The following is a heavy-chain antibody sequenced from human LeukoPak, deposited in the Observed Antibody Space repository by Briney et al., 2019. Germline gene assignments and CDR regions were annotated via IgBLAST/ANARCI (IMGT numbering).Heavy chain of an antibody. V-gene: IGHV3-23*01. CDR1: GFTFSSYA. CDR3: ARGETSSYDY. Sequence: PGGSLRLSCAASGFTFSSYAMNWVRQAPGKGLEWASGISGSGGSTSYADSVKGRFTISRDNSRNTLFLQMNSLRAEDTAVYYCARGETSSYDYWGQGTLVTVSS. J-gene: IGHJ4*02. CDR2: ISGSGGST. D-gene: IGHD2-2*01.